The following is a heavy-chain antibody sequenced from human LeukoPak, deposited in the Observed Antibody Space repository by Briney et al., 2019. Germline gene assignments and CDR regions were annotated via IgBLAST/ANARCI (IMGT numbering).Heavy chain of an antibody. CDR1: GGSISSGDYY. Sequence: PSQTLSLTCTVSGGSISSGDYYWSWIRQPPGKGLEWIGYIYYSGSTYYNPSLKSRVTISVDTSKNQLSLKLSSVTAADTAVYYCARVGMATMNFDYWGQGTLVTVSS. J-gene: IGHJ4*02. CDR2: IYYSGST. CDR3: ARVGMATMNFDY. V-gene: IGHV4-30-4*01. D-gene: IGHD5-24*01.